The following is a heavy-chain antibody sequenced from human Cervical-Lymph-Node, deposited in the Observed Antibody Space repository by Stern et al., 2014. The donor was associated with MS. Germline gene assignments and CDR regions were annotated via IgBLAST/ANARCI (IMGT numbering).Heavy chain of an antibody. CDR3: ARAASTTSSYNF. V-gene: IGHV1-69*01. D-gene: IGHD3-10*01. J-gene: IGHJ4*02. CDR1: GGSFINNV. Sequence: VQLVESGAEVKKPGSSVKVSCQASGGSFINNVISWVRQAPGQGLEWMGGTIPIFGTALYAPKFRGRVTITADESTRTAYMELSSLRSDDTAVYFFARAASTTSSYNFWGPGTLVTVSS. CDR2: TIPIFGTA.